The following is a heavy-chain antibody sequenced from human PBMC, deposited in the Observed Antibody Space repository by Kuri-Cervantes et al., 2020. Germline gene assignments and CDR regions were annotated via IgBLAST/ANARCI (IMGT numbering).Heavy chain of an antibody. CDR2: MNPNSGNT. CDR3: ARVTTGTRAPWFDP. CDR1: GGTFSSYA. Sequence: ASVKVSCKASGGTFSSYAISWVRQAPGQGLEWMGWMNPNSGNTGYAQKFQGRVTMTRNTSISTAYMELSSLRSEDTAVYYCARVTTGTRAPWFDPWGQGTLVTVSS. V-gene: IGHV1-8*02. J-gene: IGHJ5*02. D-gene: IGHD1-1*01.